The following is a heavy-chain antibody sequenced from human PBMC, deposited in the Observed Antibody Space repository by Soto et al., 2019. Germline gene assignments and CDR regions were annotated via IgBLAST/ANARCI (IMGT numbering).Heavy chain of an antibody. Sequence: EVQLLESGGGLVQPGGSLRLSCVASGFTFSNHPMTWVRQAPGKGLEWVGAIRSSGYSIYYADSVKGRFAISRDNSKNTLFLQMNSLRAEDTAVYYCARGRPPYYSVTWYYWTDDSWGQGTLVTVSS. CDR1: GFTFSNHP. V-gene: IGHV3-23*01. CDR3: ARGRPPYYSVTWYYWTDDS. D-gene: IGHD3-10*01. CDR2: IRSSGYSI. J-gene: IGHJ5*01.